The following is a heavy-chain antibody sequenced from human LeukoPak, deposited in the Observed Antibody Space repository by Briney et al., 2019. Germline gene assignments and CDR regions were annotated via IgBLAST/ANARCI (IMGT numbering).Heavy chain of an antibody. CDR2: ISSSSSYI. D-gene: IGHD3-22*01. V-gene: IGHV3-21*01. Sequence: GGSLRLSCAASGFTFSSYSMNWVRQAPGKGLEWVSAISSSSSYIYYADSVKGRFTIPRDNAKNSLYLQMNSLRAEDTAVYYCARGFTSYDSSGYYVSRWGQGTLVTVSS. J-gene: IGHJ4*02. CDR1: GFTFSSYS. CDR3: ARGFTSYDSSGYYVSR.